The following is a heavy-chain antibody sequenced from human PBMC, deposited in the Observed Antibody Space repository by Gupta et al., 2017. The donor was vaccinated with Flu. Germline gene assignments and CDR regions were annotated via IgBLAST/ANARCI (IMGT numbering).Heavy chain of an antibody. J-gene: IGHJ6*02. CDR3: AALQWPHGLGYYYGMDV. CDR1: GYSFTSYW. Sequence: EVQLVQSGAEVKKPGESLRISCKGSGYSFTSYWISWVRQMPGKGLEWMGRIDPSDSYTNYSPSFQGHVTISADKSISTAYLQWSSLKASDTAMYYCAALQWPHGLGYYYGMDVWGQGTTVTVSS. V-gene: IGHV5-10-1*01. D-gene: IGHD6-19*01. CDR2: IDPSDSYT.